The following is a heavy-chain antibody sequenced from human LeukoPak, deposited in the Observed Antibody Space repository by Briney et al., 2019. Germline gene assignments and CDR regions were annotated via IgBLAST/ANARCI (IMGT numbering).Heavy chain of an antibody. CDR3: AMATLAAPTIDD. CDR2: INTDGSYT. CDR1: GFTLSSHW. Sequence: GGSLRLYCAASGFTLSSHWMHWVRQAPGKGLVWVSRINTDGSYTGYADSVKGRFTISRDNAKNTVYLQMNSLRAEDTAVYYCAMATLAAPTIDDWGQGALWTVSS. V-gene: IGHV3-74*01. D-gene: IGHD5-24*01. J-gene: IGHJ4*02.